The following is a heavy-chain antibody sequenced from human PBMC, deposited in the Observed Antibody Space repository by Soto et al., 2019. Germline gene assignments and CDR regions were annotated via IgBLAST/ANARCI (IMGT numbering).Heavy chain of an antibody. J-gene: IGHJ4*02. V-gene: IGHV3-23*01. CDR3: ARGRYLDSSDYWVANLPFDH. CDR1: GFTFSSYP. Sequence: GGSLRNSCEASGFTFSSYPMNWVRRAPGKGLEWVATISRSGRGSAYYADSVKGRFTISRYNSENTLFLQMNNLRDEDTALYYCARGRYLDSSDYWVANLPFDHWGLGTLVTVSS. CDR2: ISRSGRGSA. D-gene: IGHD3-22*01.